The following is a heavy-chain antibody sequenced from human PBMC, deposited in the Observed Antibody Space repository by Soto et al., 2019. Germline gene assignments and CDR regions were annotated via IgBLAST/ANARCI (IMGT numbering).Heavy chain of an antibody. V-gene: IGHV1-69*06. Sequence: QVQLVQSGAEVKKPGSSVKVSCKASGGTFSNYVVNWVRQAPGQGLEWMGRIIPISGAANYAQKLQGRVTITADNTTTTYYMELSSLRSEDTAVYYYTGVITRAVVPYFDFGGQGALFTVST. D-gene: IGHD3-10*01. CDR3: TGVITRAVVPYFDF. J-gene: IGHJ4*02. CDR1: GGTFSNYV. CDR2: IIPISGAA.